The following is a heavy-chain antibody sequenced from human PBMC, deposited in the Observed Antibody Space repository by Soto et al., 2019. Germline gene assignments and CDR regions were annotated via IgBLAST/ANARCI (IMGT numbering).Heavy chain of an antibody. CDR3: ARGPNESLQFDF. CDR2: LRPRTGDT. J-gene: IGHJ4*01. Sequence: ASVKVSCKASGYTFTNYYIPWFRQAPGQGTEWLGILRPRTGDTASAQRFQVRGALTTDTSTGTVYLELANLRSDDTLVVYCARGPNESLQFDFWG. V-gene: IGHV1-46*01. CDR1: GYTFTNYY.